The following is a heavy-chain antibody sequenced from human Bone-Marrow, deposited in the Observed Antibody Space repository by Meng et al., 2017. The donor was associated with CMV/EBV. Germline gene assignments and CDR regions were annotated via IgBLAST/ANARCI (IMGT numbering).Heavy chain of an antibody. CDR2: ISSSGSTI. CDR1: GFTFSSYE. J-gene: IGHJ6*02. CDR3: ARELRAYDFWSGYYLSFGGGMDV. D-gene: IGHD3-3*01. Sequence: GGSLRLSCAASGFTFSSYEMNWVRQAPGKGLEWVSYISSSGSTIYYADSVKGRFTISRDNAKNSLYLQMNSLRAEDTAVYYCARELRAYDFWSGYYLSFGGGMDVWGQGTTVTVSS. V-gene: IGHV3-48*03.